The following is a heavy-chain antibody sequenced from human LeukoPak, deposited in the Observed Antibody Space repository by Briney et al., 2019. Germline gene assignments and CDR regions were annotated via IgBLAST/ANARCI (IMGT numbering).Heavy chain of an antibody. D-gene: IGHD3-9*01. CDR2: ISLGSDVI. CDR1: GFTSSNSA. Sequence: GGSLRLSCAAPGFTSSNSAMSWVRQAPGKGLEWVSSISLGSDVIYYADSVKGRFAISRDNSKNMVYLQMDSLRAEDTAVYYCAKSHVTTATGTGRYFDYWGQGTLVTVSS. CDR3: AKSHVTTATGTGRYFDY. J-gene: IGHJ4*02. V-gene: IGHV3-23*01.